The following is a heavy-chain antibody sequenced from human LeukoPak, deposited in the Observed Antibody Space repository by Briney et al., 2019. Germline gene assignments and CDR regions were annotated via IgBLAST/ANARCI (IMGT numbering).Heavy chain of an antibody. J-gene: IGHJ4*02. D-gene: IGHD6-19*01. CDR3: ARVLMAVASLDY. CDR1: GFTFSSYA. Sequence: QPGRSLRLSCAASGFTFSSYAMHWVRQAPGKGLEWVSYISSSGSTIYYADSVKGRFTISRDNAKNSLYLQMNSLRAEDTAVYYCARVLMAVASLDYWGQGTLVTVSS. V-gene: IGHV3-48*04. CDR2: ISSSGSTI.